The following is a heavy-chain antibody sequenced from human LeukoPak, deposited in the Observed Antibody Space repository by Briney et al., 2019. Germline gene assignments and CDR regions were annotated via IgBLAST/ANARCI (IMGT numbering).Heavy chain of an antibody. D-gene: IGHD1-14*01. J-gene: IGHJ5*02. CDR1: GGSFGGYY. Sequence: SETLSLTCAVYGGSFGGYYWSWIRQPPGKGLEWIGEINHSGSTNYNPSLKSRVTISVDTSKNQFSLKLSSVTAADTAVYYCARGQFPQPRLNWFDPWGQGTLVTVSS. CDR3: ARGQFPQPRLNWFDP. CDR2: INHSGST. V-gene: IGHV4-34*01.